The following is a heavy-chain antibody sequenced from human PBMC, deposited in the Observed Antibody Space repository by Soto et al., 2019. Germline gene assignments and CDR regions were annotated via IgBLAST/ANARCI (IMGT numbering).Heavy chain of an antibody. CDR2: FIPMFGTA. V-gene: IGHV1-69*01. CDR3: ARDRSGPGNWNYDTFDI. Sequence: QVQLVQSGAEVKKPGSSVKVSCKASGGTFSSLGISWVRQGPRQGLEWLGGFIPMFGTANYPQKFQGRVTLSANDSTSTAYMELSSLTSEDTAVYFCARDRSGPGNWNYDTFDIWDQGTMVTVSS. CDR1: GGTFSSLG. J-gene: IGHJ3*02. D-gene: IGHD1-7*01.